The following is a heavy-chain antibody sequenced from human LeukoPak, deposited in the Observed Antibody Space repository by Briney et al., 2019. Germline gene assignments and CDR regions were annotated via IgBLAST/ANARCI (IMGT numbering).Heavy chain of an antibody. Sequence: PSETLSLTCTVSGGPISSYYWSWIRQPPGKGLEWIGYIYYSGSTNYNPSLKSRVTISVDTSKNQFSLKLSSVTAADTAVYYCARIEDYGGNSVNYWGQGTLVTVSS. CDR1: GGPISSYY. J-gene: IGHJ4*02. V-gene: IGHV4-59*01. CDR3: ARIEDYGGNSVNY. CDR2: IYYSGST. D-gene: IGHD4-23*01.